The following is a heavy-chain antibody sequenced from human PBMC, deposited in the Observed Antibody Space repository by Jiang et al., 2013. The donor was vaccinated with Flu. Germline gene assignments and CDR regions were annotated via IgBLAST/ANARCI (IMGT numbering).Heavy chain of an antibody. CDR3: ARGPSTGWSYYFDS. CDR2: IYRTGSTGST. V-gene: IGHV4-59*01. Sequence: EYGPGLVKPSETLSLTCTVSGGSISAYHWSWIRQPPGKGLEWIGYIYRTGSTGSTNYNHALSSRVTMSIDTSKNQFSLRLTSLTAADTAVYYCARGPSTGWSYYFDSWGQGTLVTVS. J-gene: IGHJ4*02. CDR1: GGSISAYH. D-gene: IGHD6-13*01.